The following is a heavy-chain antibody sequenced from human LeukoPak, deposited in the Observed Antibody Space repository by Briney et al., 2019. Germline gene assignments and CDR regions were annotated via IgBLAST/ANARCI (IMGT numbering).Heavy chain of an antibody. CDR1: GFTFSSYA. D-gene: IGHD3-10*01. Sequence: QPGGSLRLSCAASGFTFSSYAMHWVRQAPGKGLEWVAVISYDGSNKYYADSVKGRFTISRDNSKNTLYLQMNSLRAEDTAVYYRARATYGSNYGMAVSGQGTTATVSS. CDR3: ARATYGSNYGMAV. V-gene: IGHV3-30*04. J-gene: IGHJ6*02. CDR2: ISYDGSNK.